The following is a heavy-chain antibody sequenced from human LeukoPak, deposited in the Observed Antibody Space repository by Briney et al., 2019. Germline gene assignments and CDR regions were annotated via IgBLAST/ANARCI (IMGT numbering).Heavy chain of an antibody. D-gene: IGHD3-16*02. V-gene: IGHV1-69*04. CDR2: IIPILGIA. Sequence: SVNVSCKASGGTFSSYAISWVRQAPGQGLEWMGRIIPILGIANYAQKFQGRVTITADKSTSTAYMELSSLRSEDTAVYYCARVLTFGGVIAPPQGTDAFDIWGQGTMVTVSS. CDR1: GGTFSSYA. J-gene: IGHJ3*02. CDR3: ARVLTFGGVIAPPQGTDAFDI.